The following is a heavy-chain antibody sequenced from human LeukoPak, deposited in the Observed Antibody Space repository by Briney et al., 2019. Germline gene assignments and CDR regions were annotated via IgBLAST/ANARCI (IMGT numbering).Heavy chain of an antibody. CDR3: AKSGYSSSWSNAAVYNWFDP. V-gene: IGHV3-23*01. D-gene: IGHD6-13*01. CDR2: ISGSGGST. CDR1: GFTFSSYT. J-gene: IGHJ5*02. Sequence: GGSLRLSCAASGFTFSSYTMNWVRQAPGKGLEWVSAISGSGGSTYYADSVKGRFTISRDNSKNTLYLQMNSLRAEDTAVYYCAKSGYSSSWSNAAVYNWFDPWGQGTLVTVSS.